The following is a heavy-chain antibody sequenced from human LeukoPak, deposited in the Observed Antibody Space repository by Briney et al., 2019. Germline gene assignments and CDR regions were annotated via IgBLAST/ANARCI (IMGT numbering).Heavy chain of an antibody. CDR3: ATFPVVAATPGAYYFDY. CDR1: GYTLTELS. CDR2: FDPEDGET. Sequence: GASVKVSCKVSGYTLTELSMHWVRQAPGKGLEWMGGFDPEDGETIYAQKFQGRVTMTEDTSTDTAYMELSSLRSEDTAVYYCATFPVVAATPGAYYFDYWGQGTLVTVSS. V-gene: IGHV1-24*01. J-gene: IGHJ4*02. D-gene: IGHD2-15*01.